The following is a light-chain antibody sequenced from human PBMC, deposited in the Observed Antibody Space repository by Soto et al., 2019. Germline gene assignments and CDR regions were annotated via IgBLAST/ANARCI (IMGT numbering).Light chain of an antibody. J-gene: IGKJ4*01. CDR1: QTVLYSSNNKNY. Sequence: DIVMTQSPDSLAVSLGERATINCKSSQTVLYSSNNKNYLAWYQQKPGQPPKLLIYWASTRESGVPDRFSASGSGTDFTLTISGLQAEDVAVYYCQQYYGTPLTFGGGTKVEIK. CDR3: QQYYGTPLT. V-gene: IGKV4-1*01. CDR2: WAS.